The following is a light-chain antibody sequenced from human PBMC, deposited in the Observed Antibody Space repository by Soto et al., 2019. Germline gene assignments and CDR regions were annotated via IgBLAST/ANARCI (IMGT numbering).Light chain of an antibody. Sequence: DIPMTQSPSTLSASVGDRVTITCRASQILNNRLSWYQQKPGKAPNLLISGAFNLQRGVPSRFGGGGSGPDFTLTISSLQPEDFATYYCQQSYITLYSFGQGTRLQIK. V-gene: IGKV1-39*01. CDR2: GAF. CDR3: QQSYITLYS. J-gene: IGKJ2*01. CDR1: QILNNR.